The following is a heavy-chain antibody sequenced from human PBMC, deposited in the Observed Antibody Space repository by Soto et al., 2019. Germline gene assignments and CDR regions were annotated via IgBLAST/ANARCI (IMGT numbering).Heavy chain of an antibody. J-gene: IGHJ3*02. CDR3: EKARSRGAFDI. CDR2: ISGSGGST. CDR1: GFTFSSYA. V-gene: IGHV3-23*01. Sequence: EVQLLESGGGLVQPGGSLRLSCAASGFTFSSYAMSWVRQAPVKGLEWGSAISGSGGSTYYADSVKGRFTISRDNSQYTRYLQVNSLSAEDTGVYSCEKARSRGAFDIWGHGTMVTVSS.